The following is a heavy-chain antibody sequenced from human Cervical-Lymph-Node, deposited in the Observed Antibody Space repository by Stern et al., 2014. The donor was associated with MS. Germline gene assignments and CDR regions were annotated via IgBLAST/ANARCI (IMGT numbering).Heavy chain of an antibody. Sequence: QVQLGQSGAEVKKPGSSVKVSCKASGGTFSTYPIIWVRQAPGQGLEWMGGIIPVFGTANYAQKFQGRVTITAADSSITAYMELSSLRSEDTAVYYCASPVTLTVGAMDVWGQGTTITVSS. V-gene: IGHV1-69*01. J-gene: IGHJ6*02. CDR1: GGTFSTYP. CDR3: ASPVTLTVGAMDV. CDR2: IIPVFGTA. D-gene: IGHD4-17*01.